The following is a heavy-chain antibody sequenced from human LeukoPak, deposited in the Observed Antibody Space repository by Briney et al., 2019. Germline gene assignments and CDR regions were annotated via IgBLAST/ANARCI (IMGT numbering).Heavy chain of an antibody. Sequence: GGSLRLSCAASGFTVSSNYMSWVRQAPGKGLEWVSVIYSGGSTYYADSVKGRFTISRDNSKNTLYLQMNSLRAEDTAVYYCAREARNYDILTGYRRDGMDVWGQGTTVTVPS. CDR1: GFTVSSNY. J-gene: IGHJ6*02. CDR3: AREARNYDILTGYRRDGMDV. V-gene: IGHV3-53*01. D-gene: IGHD3-9*01. CDR2: IYSGGST.